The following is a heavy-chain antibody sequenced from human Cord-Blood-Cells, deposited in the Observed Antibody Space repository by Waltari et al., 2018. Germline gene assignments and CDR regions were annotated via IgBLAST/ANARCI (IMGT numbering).Heavy chain of an antibody. CDR2: IYHSGST. J-gene: IGHJ5*02. V-gene: IGHV4-38-2*02. CDR1: GYSISSGYY. CDR3: AREAGSSPKMGWFDP. Sequence: QVQLQESGPGLVKPSETLSLTCTVSGYSISSGYYWGWIRQPPGKGLEWIGSIYHSGSTYYNPSLKSRVTISVDTSKNQFSPKLSSVTAADTAVYYCAREAGSSPKMGWFDPWGQGTLVTVSS. D-gene: IGHD2-2*01.